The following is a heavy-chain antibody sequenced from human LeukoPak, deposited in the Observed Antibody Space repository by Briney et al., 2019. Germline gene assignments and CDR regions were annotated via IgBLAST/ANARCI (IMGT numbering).Heavy chain of an antibody. CDR3: AKESTIYGDSYFDY. CDR1: GFTFSSYG. D-gene: IGHD4-17*01. CDR2: ISYDGSNK. Sequence: GGSLRLPCAASGFTFSSYGMHWVRQAPGKGLEWVAVISYDGSNKYYADSVKGRFTISRDNSKNTLYLQMNSLRAEDTAVYYCAKESTIYGDSYFDYWGQGTLVTVSS. V-gene: IGHV3-30*18. J-gene: IGHJ4*02.